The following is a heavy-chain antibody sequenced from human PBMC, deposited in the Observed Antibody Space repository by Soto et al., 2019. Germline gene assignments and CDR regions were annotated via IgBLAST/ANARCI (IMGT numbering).Heavy chain of an antibody. V-gene: IGHV3-7*01. J-gene: IGHJ3*02. CDR3: ARDLPYYDILTGYYGVGAFDI. CDR2: IKQDGSEK. Sequence: VGSLRLSCAASGFTFSSYWMSWVRQAPGKGLEWVANIKQDGSEKYYVDSVKGRFTISRDNAKNSLYLQMNSLRAEDTAVYYCARDLPYYDILTGYYGVGAFDIWGQGTMVTVSS. D-gene: IGHD3-9*01. CDR1: GFTFSSYW.